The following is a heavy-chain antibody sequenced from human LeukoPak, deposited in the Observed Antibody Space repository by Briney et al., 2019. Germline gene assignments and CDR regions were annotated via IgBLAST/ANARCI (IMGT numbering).Heavy chain of an antibody. V-gene: IGHV1-18*01. J-gene: IGHJ4*02. CDR3: ARELGARVNYYGSGSYYR. CDR1: GYTFTSYG. Sequence: ASVKVSCKASGYTFTSYGISWVRQAPGQGLEWMGWISAYNGNTNYAQKLQGRVTMTTDTSTSTAYMELRSLRSDDTAVYYCARELGARVNYYGSGSYYRWGQGPLVTVSS. CDR2: ISAYNGNT. D-gene: IGHD3-10*01.